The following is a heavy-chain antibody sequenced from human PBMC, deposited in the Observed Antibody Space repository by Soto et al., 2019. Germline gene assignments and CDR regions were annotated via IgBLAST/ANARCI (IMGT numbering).Heavy chain of an antibody. CDR2: IYYSGST. CDR3: ARHSVLDTAMVS. J-gene: IGHJ5*02. V-gene: IGHV4-39*01. Sequence: QLQLQESGPGLVKPSETLSLTCTVSGGSISSSGYYWGWIRQPPGKGLEWIGSIYYSGSTYYNPSLKSRVTISVDTSKNQFSLKLSSVTATDTAVYYCARHSVLDTAMVSWGQGTLVTVSS. CDR1: GGSISSSGYY. D-gene: IGHD5-18*01.